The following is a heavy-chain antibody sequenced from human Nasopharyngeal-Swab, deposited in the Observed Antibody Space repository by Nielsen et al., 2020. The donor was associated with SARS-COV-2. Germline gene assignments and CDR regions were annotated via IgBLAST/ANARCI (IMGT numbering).Heavy chain of an antibody. CDR3: AASSGIAAAGLDY. Sequence: ASVKVSCKVSGYTLTELSMHWVRQAPGKGLEWMGGFDPEDGETIYAQKFQGRVTMTRDTSTSTVYMELSSLRSEDTAVYYCAASSGIAAAGLDYWGQGTLVTVSS. V-gene: IGHV1-24*01. CDR1: GYTLTELS. J-gene: IGHJ4*02. CDR2: FDPEDGET. D-gene: IGHD6-13*01.